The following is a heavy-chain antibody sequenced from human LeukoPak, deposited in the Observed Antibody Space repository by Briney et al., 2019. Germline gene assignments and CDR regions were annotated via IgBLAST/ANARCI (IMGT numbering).Heavy chain of an antibody. CDR1: GFIFSHYG. CDR2: ITSRSTT. D-gene: IGHD1-26*01. Sequence: GGSLRLSCAASGFIFSHYGMNWVRQAPGKGLEWVSGITSRSTTYYADSVKGRFTISRDNAKNTLSLQMNSLRAEDTGLYYCARADGSHYGLKDYWGQGTLVTVSS. J-gene: IGHJ4*02. CDR3: ARADGSHYGLKDY. V-gene: IGHV3-69-1*02.